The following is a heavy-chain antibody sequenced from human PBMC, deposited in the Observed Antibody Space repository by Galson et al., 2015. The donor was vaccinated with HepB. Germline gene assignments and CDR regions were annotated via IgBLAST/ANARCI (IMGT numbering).Heavy chain of an antibody. CDR1: GFPFSSYS. Sequence: LRLSCAASGFPFSSYSMNWVRQAPGKGLEWVSSISSSSSYIYYADSVKGRFTISRDNAKNSLYLQMNSLRAEDTAVYYCADVHCSSTSCPSWGQGTLVTVSS. CDR2: ISSSSSYI. CDR3: ADVHCSSTSCPS. D-gene: IGHD2-2*01. V-gene: IGHV3-21*01. J-gene: IGHJ5*02.